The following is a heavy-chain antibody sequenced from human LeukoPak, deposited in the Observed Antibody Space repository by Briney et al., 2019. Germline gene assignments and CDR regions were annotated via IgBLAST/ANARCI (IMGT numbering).Heavy chain of an antibody. V-gene: IGHV4-30-4*02. J-gene: IGHJ4*02. CDR3: ARGDDYYDSSGYSLDY. D-gene: IGHD3-22*01. CDR2: MYYSGST. CDR1: GGSISSGDYY. Sequence: SETLSLTCTVSGGSISSGDYYWSWIRQPPGKGLEWIAYMYYSGSTYYNPSHKSRVTMSADTSKNQLSLKLSSVTAADTAVYYCARGDDYYDSSGYSLDYWGQGTLVTVSS.